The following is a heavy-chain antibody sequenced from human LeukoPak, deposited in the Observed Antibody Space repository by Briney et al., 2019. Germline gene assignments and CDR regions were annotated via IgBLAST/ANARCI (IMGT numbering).Heavy chain of an antibody. CDR2: ISGGGGTT. CDR1: GFTFNSYA. Sequence: PGGSLRLSCAASGFTFNSYALNWVRRAPGKGLQWVSFISGGGGTTDYADSVKGRFTISRDNSKKTLYLQMNSLRAEDTAVYYCAKVHTSGWSRTSYSFDSWGQGTLVTVSS. CDR3: AKVHTSGWSRTSYSFDS. V-gene: IGHV3-23*01. D-gene: IGHD6-19*01. J-gene: IGHJ4*02.